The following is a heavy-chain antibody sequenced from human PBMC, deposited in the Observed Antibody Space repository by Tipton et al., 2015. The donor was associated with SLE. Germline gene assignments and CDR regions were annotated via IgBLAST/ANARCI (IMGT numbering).Heavy chain of an antibody. CDR3: ARDCTTGVCYPTSFDY. J-gene: IGHJ4*02. D-gene: IGHD2-8*01. V-gene: IGHV4-34*01. CDR2: INHSGST. CDR1: GGSFSDYS. Sequence: PLSLTCAVYGGSFSDYSWSWIRQPPGKGLEWIGEINHSGSTNYNPSLKSRVTISIDTSKNRFSLRLTSVTAADTAVYYCARDCTTGVCYPTSFDYWGQGTLVTVSP.